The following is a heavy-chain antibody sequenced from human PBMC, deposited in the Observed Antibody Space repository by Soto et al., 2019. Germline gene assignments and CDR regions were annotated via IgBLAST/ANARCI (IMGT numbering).Heavy chain of an antibody. CDR1: GFTFSSYA. J-gene: IGHJ4*02. V-gene: IGHV3-23*01. CDR2: ISGSGGST. D-gene: IGHD3-22*01. Sequence: GGSLRLSCAASGFTFSSYAMSWVRQAPGKGLEWVSAISGSGGSTYYADSVKGRFTISRDNSKNTLYLQMNSLRAEDTAVYYCAKPRLSGYYYEGGFDYWSQGTLVTVSS. CDR3: AKPRLSGYYYEGGFDY.